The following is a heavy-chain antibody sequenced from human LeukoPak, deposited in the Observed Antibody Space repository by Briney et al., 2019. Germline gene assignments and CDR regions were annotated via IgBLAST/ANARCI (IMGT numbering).Heavy chain of an antibody. CDR1: GGSISSYY. V-gene: IGHV4-4*09. D-gene: IGHD3-10*01. CDR3: ARHRGIVGWFDP. J-gene: IGHJ5*02. Sequence: SETLSLTCTVSGGSISSYYWSWIRQPPGKGLEWIGYIYTGGSTNYNPSLKSRVTISVDTSKNQFSLKLSSVTAADTAVYYCARHRGIVGWFDPWGQGTLVTVSS. CDR2: IYTGGST.